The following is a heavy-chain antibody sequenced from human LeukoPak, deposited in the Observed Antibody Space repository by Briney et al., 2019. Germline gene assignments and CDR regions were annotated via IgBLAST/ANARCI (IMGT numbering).Heavy chain of an antibody. CDR1: GFTFSDYY. V-gene: IGHV3-11*01. D-gene: IGHD2-21*02. CDR2: ISSSGSTI. Sequence: GGSLRLSCAASGFTFSDYYMSWIRQAPGKGLEWVSYISSSGSTIYYADSVKGRFPISRDNAKNSLYLQMNSLRAEDTAVYYCARDSYCGGDCYSAEADYWGQGTLVTVSS. CDR3: ARDSYCGGDCYSAEADY. J-gene: IGHJ4*02.